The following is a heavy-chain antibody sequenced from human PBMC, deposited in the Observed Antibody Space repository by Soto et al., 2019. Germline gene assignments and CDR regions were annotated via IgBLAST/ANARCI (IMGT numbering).Heavy chain of an antibody. D-gene: IGHD3-22*01. CDR2: ISGSGSTT. V-gene: IGHV3-23*01. J-gene: IGHJ3*01. CDR3: AKDRLMLTMVVVGAFDF. CDR1: GFSFNNHA. Sequence: EVQLLESGGGLVQPGGSLRLSCAASGFSFNNHAMTWVRQAPGKGLEWVSGISGSGSTTHYADSVKGRFTISRDNSKDTLYLQMNSLRADDPAVYFCAKDRLMLTMVVVGAFDFWGLGTMVTVSS.